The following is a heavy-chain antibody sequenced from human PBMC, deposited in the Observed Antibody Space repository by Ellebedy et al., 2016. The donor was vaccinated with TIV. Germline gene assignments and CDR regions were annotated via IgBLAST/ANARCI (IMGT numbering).Heavy chain of an antibody. CDR3: TSEYTSGA. V-gene: IGHV3-7*01. Sequence: GESLKIPCEASGFTFNCCWMRWVRQAPGKGLEWVAAINEDGSVKDYVDSVKGRFTISRDNAEKSLYLQMNSLRVEDTAVYYCTSEYTSGAWGQGTLVTVSS. CDR2: INEDGSVK. J-gene: IGHJ5*02. CDR1: GFTFNCCW. D-gene: IGHD6-19*01.